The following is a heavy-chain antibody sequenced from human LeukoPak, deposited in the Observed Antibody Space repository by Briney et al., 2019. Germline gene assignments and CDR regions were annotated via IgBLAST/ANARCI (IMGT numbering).Heavy chain of an antibody. CDR3: ARDAFGVDKSPF. V-gene: IGHV3-74*01. CDR2: INSDGSST. J-gene: IGHJ4*02. CDR1: GFTFSSFW. Sequence: PGGPLRLSCAASGFTFSSFWMHWVRQAPGKGLVWVSRINSDGSSTDYADSVKGRFTISRDNAKNTLYLQMNNLRAEDTAVYYCARDAFGVDKSPFWGQGTLVTVSS. D-gene: IGHD3-3*01.